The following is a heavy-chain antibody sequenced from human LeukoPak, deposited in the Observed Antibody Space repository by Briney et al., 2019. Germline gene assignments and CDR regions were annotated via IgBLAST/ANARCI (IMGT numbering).Heavy chain of an antibody. CDR2: ISGSGGST. D-gene: IGHD3-10*01. CDR3: AKGPYYYGSGSPAPYYFDY. J-gene: IGHJ4*02. Sequence: GGSLRLSCAASGFTFSNYGMSWVRQAPGKGLEWVSGISGSGGSTYYADSVKGRFTIFRDNSKNTQYLHMNSLRAEDTAVYYCAKGPYYYGSGSPAPYYFDYWGQGTLVTVSS. V-gene: IGHV3-23*01. CDR1: GFTFSNYG.